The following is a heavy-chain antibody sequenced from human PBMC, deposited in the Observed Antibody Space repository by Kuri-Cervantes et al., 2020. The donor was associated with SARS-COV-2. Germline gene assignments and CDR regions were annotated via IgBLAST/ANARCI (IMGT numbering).Heavy chain of an antibody. CDR3: ARHGKRLIVGATDAFDI. CDR1: GGSISSYH. CDR2: IYYSGST. J-gene: IGHJ3*02. D-gene: IGHD1-26*01. V-gene: IGHV4-59*08. Sequence: SETLSLTCTVSGGSISSYHWSWIRQPPGKGLEWIGYIYYSGSTYYNPSLKSRVTISVDTSKNQFSLKLSSVTAADTAVYYCARHGKRLIVGATDAFDIWGQGTMVTVSS.